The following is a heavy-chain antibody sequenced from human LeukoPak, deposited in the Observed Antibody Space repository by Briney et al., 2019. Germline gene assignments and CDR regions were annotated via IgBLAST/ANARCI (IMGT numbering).Heavy chain of an antibody. CDR1: GFSFSNYW. J-gene: IGHJ4*02. CDR3: AKGPNYFGS. V-gene: IGHV3-74*01. Sequence: GGSLRLSCAASGFSFSNYWMHWVRQAPGKGLVWVTRMNSDGSATYYADSVQGRFTISRDNAKNTLYLQMNSLRAEDTAMYFCAKGPNYFGSWGQGTLVTVSS. CDR2: MNSDGSAT.